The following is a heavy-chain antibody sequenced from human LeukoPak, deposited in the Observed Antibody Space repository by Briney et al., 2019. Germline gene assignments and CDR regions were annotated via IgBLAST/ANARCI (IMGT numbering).Heavy chain of an antibody. J-gene: IGHJ4*02. CDR1: GGSISSHY. CDR2: IYYSGST. D-gene: IGHD3-10*01. Sequence: SETLSLTCTVSGGSISSHYWSWIRQPPGKGLEWIGYIYYSGSTNYNPSLKSRVTISVDTSKNQFSLKLSSVTAADTAVYYCARYGSGSYYVYWGQGALVTVSS. CDR3: ARYGSGSYYVY. V-gene: IGHV4-59*11.